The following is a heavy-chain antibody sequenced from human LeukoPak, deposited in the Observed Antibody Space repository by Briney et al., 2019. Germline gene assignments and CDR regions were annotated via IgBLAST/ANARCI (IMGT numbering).Heavy chain of an antibody. V-gene: IGHV4-34*01. CDR3: ARERGYCTNGVCYPDAFDI. Sequence: SETLSLTCAVYGGSFSGYYWSWIRQPPGKGLEWIGEINHSGSTNYNPSLKSRVTISVDTSKNQFSLKLSSVTAADTAVYCCARERGYCTNGVCYPDAFDIWGQGTMVTVSS. CDR1: GGSFSGYY. D-gene: IGHD2-8*01. CDR2: INHSGST. J-gene: IGHJ3*02.